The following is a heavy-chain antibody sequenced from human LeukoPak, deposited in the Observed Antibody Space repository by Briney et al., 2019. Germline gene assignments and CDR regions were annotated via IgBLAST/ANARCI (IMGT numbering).Heavy chain of an antibody. J-gene: IGHJ2*01. CDR2: IYYSGST. Sequence: PSETLSLTCAVYGGSFSGYYWSWIRQPPGKGLEWIGYIYYSGSTNYNPSLKSRVTISVDTSKNQFSLKLSSVTAADTAVYYCARGVMVRGVIGWYFDLWGRGTLVTVSS. CDR3: ARGVMVRGVIGWYFDL. V-gene: IGHV4-59*01. D-gene: IGHD3-10*01. CDR1: GGSFSGYY.